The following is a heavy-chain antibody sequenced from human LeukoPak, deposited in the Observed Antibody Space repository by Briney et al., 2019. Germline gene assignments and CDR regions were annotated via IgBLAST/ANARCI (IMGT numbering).Heavy chain of an antibody. D-gene: IGHD1-1*01. CDR1: GFTFSNYW. CDR2: IKQDGSER. CDR3: ARALTTLTYEGY. J-gene: IGHJ4*02. Sequence: GSLRLSCVASGFTFSNYWMTWVRQAPGTGLEWVANIKQDGSERHYLDSVKGRFTISRDNAENSLFLQMNSLRAEDTAVYYCARALTTLTYEGYWGQGTLVTVSS. V-gene: IGHV3-7*01.